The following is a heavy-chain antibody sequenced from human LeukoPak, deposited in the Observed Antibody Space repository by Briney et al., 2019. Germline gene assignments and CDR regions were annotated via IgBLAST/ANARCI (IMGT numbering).Heavy chain of an antibody. CDR3: AADPSRIKLGFLKF. V-gene: IGHV3-30*04. CDR1: GFTFSSYP. J-gene: IGHJ4*02. Sequence: PGGSLRLSCAASGFTFSSYPMHWVRQVPGKGLEWLVVISTDGHDNHYADSVKGRFTISRDNSKNMVYLQMNSLRADDTALYFCAADPSRIKLGFLKFWGQGALVTVSS. D-gene: IGHD3-16*01. CDR2: ISTDGHDN.